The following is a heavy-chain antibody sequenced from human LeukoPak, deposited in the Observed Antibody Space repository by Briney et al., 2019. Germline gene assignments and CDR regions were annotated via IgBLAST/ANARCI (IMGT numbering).Heavy chain of an antibody. D-gene: IGHD5-18*01. Sequence: SETLSLTCTVSGDSMSSYYWSWVRQPPGKGLEWIGYIYYSGSINYSPSLKSRVAISLDTSKNQFSLNLSSVTAADTAVYYCARHMHSYGYFDYWGQGSLVTVSS. CDR3: ARHMHSYGYFDY. J-gene: IGHJ4*02. CDR2: IYYSGSI. CDR1: GDSMSSYY. V-gene: IGHV4-59*08.